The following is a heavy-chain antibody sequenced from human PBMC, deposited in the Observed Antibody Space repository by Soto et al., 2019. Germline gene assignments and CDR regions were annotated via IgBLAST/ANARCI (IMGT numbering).Heavy chain of an antibody. V-gene: IGHV2-5*02. Sequence: QITLKESGPTLVKPTQTLTLTCTFSGFSLTTSGVGVGWIRQPPGKALEWLALIYWDDDKRYSPSLKSRLTIPKDTSKHQVVLTMTNMDPVDTGTYYCAHRRAILGVVYGMDVWGQGTTVTVSS. J-gene: IGHJ6*02. D-gene: IGHD3-3*01. CDR1: GFSLTTSGVG. CDR2: IYWDDDK. CDR3: AHRRAILGVVYGMDV.